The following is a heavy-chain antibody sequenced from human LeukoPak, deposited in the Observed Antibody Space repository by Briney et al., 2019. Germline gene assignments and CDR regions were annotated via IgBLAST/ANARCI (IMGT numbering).Heavy chain of an antibody. Sequence: GGSLRLSCAASGFTVSDNYMSWVRQAPGKGLEWVANIKEDGSEENYLDSVKGRFTISRDNTENSLYLQMSGLRAEDVAVYYCVREYYYNSSGYRALRYWGQGTLVTVSS. CDR1: GFTVSDNY. J-gene: IGHJ4*02. CDR2: IKEDGSEE. CDR3: VREYYYNSSGYRALRY. D-gene: IGHD3-22*01. V-gene: IGHV3-7*01.